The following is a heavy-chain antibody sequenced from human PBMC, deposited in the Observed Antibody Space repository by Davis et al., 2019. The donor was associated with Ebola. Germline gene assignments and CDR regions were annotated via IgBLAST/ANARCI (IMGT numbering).Heavy chain of an antibody. V-gene: IGHV4-59*01. CDR1: GGSISSYY. D-gene: IGHD2-21*01. J-gene: IGHJ5*02. CDR2: IYYSRST. CDR3: ARFLMEPRGGDWFDP. Sequence: PSETLSLTCTVSGGSISSYYWSWIRQPPGKGLEWHGYIYYSRSTNYNPSLKSRVTISVDTSKNQFSLKLRSLTAADTAVYYCARFLMEPRGGDWFDPWGQGTLVTVSS.